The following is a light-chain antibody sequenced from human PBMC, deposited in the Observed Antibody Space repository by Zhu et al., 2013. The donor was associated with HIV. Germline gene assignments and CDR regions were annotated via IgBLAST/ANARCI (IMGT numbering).Light chain of an antibody. CDR2: DAS. V-gene: IGKV3-20*01. CDR3: HQYANWPPWT. CDR1: QTVSYRH. J-gene: IGKJ1*01. Sequence: EIVLMQSPGSLSLSRGESATLSCRASQTVSYRHIAWYHQKPGQPPRLLIYDASNRATGIPVRFSGSGSGTDFTLTVNSLQSDDFAVYYCHQYANWPPWTFGQGTKVEV.